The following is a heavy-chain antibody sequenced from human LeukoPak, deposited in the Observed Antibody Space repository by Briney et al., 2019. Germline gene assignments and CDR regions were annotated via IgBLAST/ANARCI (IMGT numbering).Heavy chain of an antibody. CDR3: AKGGGTYFDWFRDYYYYYYMDV. J-gene: IGHJ6*03. CDR2: IQFDGSNA. V-gene: IGHV3-30*02. CDR1: GFTFSSYG. D-gene: IGHD3-9*01. Sequence: GGSLRLSCAASGFTFSSYGMYWVRQAPGKGLEWVAFIQFDGSNAYYSDSMKGRFTISRDNSKNTLYLQMKSLTAEDTAVYYCAKGGGTYFDWFRDYYYYYYMDVWGKGTTVTVSS.